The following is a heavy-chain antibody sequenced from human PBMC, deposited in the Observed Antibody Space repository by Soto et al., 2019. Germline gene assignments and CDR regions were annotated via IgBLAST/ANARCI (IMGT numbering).Heavy chain of an antibody. J-gene: IGHJ4*02. D-gene: IGHD3-3*02. CDR1: GYTSTSYA. CDR2: INAGNGNT. V-gene: IGHV1-3*01. CDR3: ATRGPIFGVVIMLNY. Sequence: APVKVCCKASGYTSTSYAMHWVRQAPGQRLEWMGWINAGNGNTKYSQKFQGRVTITRDTSASTAYMELSSLRSEDTAVYYCATRGPIFGVVIMLNYWGQGTLVTVSS.